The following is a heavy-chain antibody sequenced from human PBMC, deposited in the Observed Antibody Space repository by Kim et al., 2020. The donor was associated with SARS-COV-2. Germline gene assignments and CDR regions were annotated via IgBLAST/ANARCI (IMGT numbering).Heavy chain of an antibody. D-gene: IGHD3-3*01. CDR1: GGSISSSNW. CDR2: IYHSGST. J-gene: IGHJ4*02. CDR3: ARDLDRISYDFWSGYYRAEL. Sequence: SETLSLTCAVSGGSISSSNWWSWVRQPPGKGLEWIGEIYHSGSTNYNPSLKSRVTISVDKSKNQFSLKLSSVTAADTAVYYCARDLDRISYDFWSGYYRAELWGQGTLVTVSS. V-gene: IGHV4-4*02.